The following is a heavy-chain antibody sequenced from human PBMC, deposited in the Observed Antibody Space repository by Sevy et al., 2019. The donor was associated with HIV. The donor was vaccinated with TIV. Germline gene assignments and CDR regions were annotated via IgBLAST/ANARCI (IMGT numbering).Heavy chain of an antibody. J-gene: IGHJ4*02. D-gene: IGHD2-21*02. Sequence: GGSLRLSCAASGFTFSTYAVSWVRQAPGKGLEWVAALNGDRTYYAGSVKGRFTTSRDNPKNTVYLQVNSLGVEDTALYYCVKEETAPYFDCWGQGTLVTVSS. CDR1: GFTFSTYA. CDR2: LNGDRT. V-gene: IGHV3-23*01. CDR3: VKEETAPYFDC.